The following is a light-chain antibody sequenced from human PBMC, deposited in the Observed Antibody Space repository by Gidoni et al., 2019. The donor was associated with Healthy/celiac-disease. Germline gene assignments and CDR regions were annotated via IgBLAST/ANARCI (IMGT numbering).Light chain of an antibody. J-gene: IGKJ1*01. CDR2: LGS. V-gene: IGKV2-28*01. CDR1: QSLLHSNGYNY. CDR3: MQALQTSWT. Sequence: DIVMTQSPLSLPVTPGEPASISCRSSQSLLHSNGYNYVDWYLQKPGQSPQLLIYLGSNRASGVPDRFSGRGSGTDFTLKISRVEAEDVGVYYCMQALQTSWTFGQGTKVEIK.